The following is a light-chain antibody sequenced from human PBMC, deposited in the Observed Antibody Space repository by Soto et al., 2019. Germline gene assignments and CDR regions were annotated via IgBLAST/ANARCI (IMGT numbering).Light chain of an antibody. CDR3: SSSTTSSTLV. CDR2: EVS. Sequence: QSAPTQPPSASGSPGQSVTISCTGTSSDVGGYDYVSWYQQHPGKAPKLMIYEVSKRPSGVPDRFSGSKSGSAASLTVSGLQAEDEADYYCSSSTTSSTLVFGGGTKLTVL. V-gene: IGLV2-8*01. CDR1: SSDVGGYDY. J-gene: IGLJ3*02.